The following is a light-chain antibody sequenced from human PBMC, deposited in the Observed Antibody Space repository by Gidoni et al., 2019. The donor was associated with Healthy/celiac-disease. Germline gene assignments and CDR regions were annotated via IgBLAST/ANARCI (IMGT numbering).Light chain of an antibody. J-gene: IGKJ4*01. Sequence: EIGLTQFPATLSLSPGERATLSCRASQSVSSYLAWYQQKPGQAPRLLIYDASNRATGIPARFSGSGSGTDFTLTISSLEPEDFAVYYCQQRSNWFLTFGGGTKVEIK. V-gene: IGKV3-11*01. CDR2: DAS. CDR1: QSVSSY. CDR3: QQRSNWFLT.